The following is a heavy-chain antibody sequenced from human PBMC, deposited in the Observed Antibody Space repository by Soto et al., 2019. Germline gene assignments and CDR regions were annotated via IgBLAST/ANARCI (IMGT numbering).Heavy chain of an antibody. CDR3: AREPNVDRRSSLPDY. D-gene: IGHD5-12*01. CDR2: IYYSGST. V-gene: IGHV4-31*03. J-gene: IGHJ4*02. CDR1: GGSISSGGYY. Sequence: QVQLQESGPGLVKPSQTLSLTCTVSGGSISSGGYYWSWIRQHPGKGLEWIGYIYYSGSTYYNPSLESRVTISVDTSKNQFSLKLSSVTAADTAVYYCAREPNVDRRSSLPDYWGQGNLVTVSS.